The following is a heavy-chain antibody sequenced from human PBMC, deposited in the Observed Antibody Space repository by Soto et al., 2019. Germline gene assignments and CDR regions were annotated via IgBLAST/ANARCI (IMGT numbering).Heavy chain of an antibody. V-gene: IGHV1-3*01. Sequence: ASVKVSCKASGYTFTNYGILWVRHAPGQGPEWMGWINAANGDTKYSQMFQGRVTITRDTSASRAYIELSSRRSEDTAVYYCARGSLTATSPPHGFWGQGALVTVSS. D-gene: IGHD1-20*01. CDR1: GYTFTNYG. J-gene: IGHJ4*02. CDR2: INAANGDT. CDR3: ARGSLTATSPPHGF.